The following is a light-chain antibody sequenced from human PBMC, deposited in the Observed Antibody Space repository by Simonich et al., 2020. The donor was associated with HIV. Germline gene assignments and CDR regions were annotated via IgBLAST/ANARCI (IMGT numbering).Light chain of an antibody. Sequence: EIQMTQSPSAMSASVGNRITITCRANKGIRNYLAWFQQKPGKVPKRLIYAASSLQRWVPSRFSGSGSGTEFTLTISSLQPDDFATYYCQQYNIYPYTFGQGTKLEIK. V-gene: IGKV1-17*03. J-gene: IGKJ2*01. CDR3: QQYNIYPYT. CDR2: AAS. CDR1: KGIRNY.